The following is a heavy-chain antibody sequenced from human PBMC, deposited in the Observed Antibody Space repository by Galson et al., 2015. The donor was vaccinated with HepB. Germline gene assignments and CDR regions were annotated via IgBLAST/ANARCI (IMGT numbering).Heavy chain of an antibody. CDR1: GYTFTSYA. J-gene: IGHJ3*02. D-gene: IGHD3-3*01. CDR3: ARAYYDFWSGYYPTLYI. Sequence: SEKVSCKASGYTFTSYAMNSVRQAPGQGLEWMGWINTNTGNPTYAQGFTGRFVFSLDTSVSTAYLQISSLKAEDTAVYYCARAYYDFWSGYYPTLYIWGQGTMVTVSS. V-gene: IGHV7-4-1*02. CDR2: INTNTGNP.